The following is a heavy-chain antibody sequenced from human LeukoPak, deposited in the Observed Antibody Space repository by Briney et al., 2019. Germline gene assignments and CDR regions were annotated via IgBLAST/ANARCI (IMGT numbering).Heavy chain of an antibody. CDR2: ISSSSSYI. CDR1: GFTFSSYS. Sequence: GGSLRLSCAASGFTFSSYSMNWVRQAPGKGLEWVSSISSSSSYIYYADSVKGRFTISRDNSKNTLYLQMNSLRVEDTAVYYCAKDVLYPFDCWGQGTLVSVSS. CDR3: AKDVLYPFDC. D-gene: IGHD2-8*01. J-gene: IGHJ4*02. V-gene: IGHV3-21*04.